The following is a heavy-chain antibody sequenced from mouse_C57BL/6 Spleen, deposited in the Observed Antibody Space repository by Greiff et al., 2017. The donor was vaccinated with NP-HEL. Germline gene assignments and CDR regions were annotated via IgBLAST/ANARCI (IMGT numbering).Heavy chain of an antibody. V-gene: IGHV1-81*01. CDR1: GYTFTSYG. J-gene: IGHJ1*03. CDR3: ARDHYYYGSWYFDV. Sequence: VQLQQSGAELARPGASVKLSCKASGYTFTSYGISWVKQRTGQGLEWIGEIYPRSGNTYYNEKFKGKATLTADKSSSTAYMELRSLTSEDSAVYFCARDHYYYGSWYFDVWGTGTTVTVSS. D-gene: IGHD1-1*01. CDR2: IYPRSGNT.